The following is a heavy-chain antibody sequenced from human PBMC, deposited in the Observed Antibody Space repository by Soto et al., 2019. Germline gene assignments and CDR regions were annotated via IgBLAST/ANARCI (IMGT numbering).Heavy chain of an antibody. D-gene: IGHD6-13*01. CDR3: ARDDYGYSSSWYIDYFNY. Sequence: QVQLVQSGAELKKPGASVKVSCKSSGNTFPNYAIHWVRQAPGQRPEWMGWINGGNGNTYYSEKFQGRVTFTRDTSASTVYMELSSLRSEDTAIYYCARDDYGYSSSWYIDYFNYWGQGALVTVSS. V-gene: IGHV1-3*01. CDR1: GNTFPNYA. CDR2: INGGNGNT. J-gene: IGHJ4*02.